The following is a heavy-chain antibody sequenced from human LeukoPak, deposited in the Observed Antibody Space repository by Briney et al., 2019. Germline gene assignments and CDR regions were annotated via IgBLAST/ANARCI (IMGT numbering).Heavy chain of an antibody. CDR2: FRTDLGTP. CDR1: GGTFRSYG. J-gene: IGHJ6*02. Sequence: SMKVSCKTSGGTFRSYGLNWVRQAPGQGLEWVGAFRTDLGTPRHAQNLPGRVTITADESTSTGYMELRSLRYEDTAVYYCVRGLYCSSRISCYDGGLDVWGQGTTVT. D-gene: IGHD2-2*01. V-gene: IGHV1-69*13. CDR3: VRGLYCSSRISCYDGGLDV.